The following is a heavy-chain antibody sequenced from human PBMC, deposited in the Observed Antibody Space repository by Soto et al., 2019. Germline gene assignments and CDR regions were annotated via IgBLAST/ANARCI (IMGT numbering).Heavy chain of an antibody. CDR1: GFTFGNYW. V-gene: IGHV3-74*01. CDR2: INSDGSST. J-gene: IGHJ4*02. Sequence: EVQLVESGGGLVQPGGSLRLSCAASGFTFGNYWMHWVGQAPGKGLVWVARINSDGSSTSYADSVKGRFTISRDNAKNTLYLQMNSLRAEDTAMYYCTKVISTVGGDFDSWGQGTLVTVSS. D-gene: IGHD3-16*01. CDR3: TKVISTVGGDFDS.